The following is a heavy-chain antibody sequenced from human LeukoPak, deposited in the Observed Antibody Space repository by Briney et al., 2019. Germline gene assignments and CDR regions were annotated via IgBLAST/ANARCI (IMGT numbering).Heavy chain of an antibody. CDR1: GDSINSSNW. CDR3: ARDHGDYFDY. D-gene: IGHD4-17*01. J-gene: IGHJ4*02. CDR2: IYHSGNT. Sequence: SGTLSLTCAVSGDSINSSNWWNWVRQPPGQGLEWIAEIYHSGNTNYNPSLKSRVTISVDTSKNQFSLKLSSVTAADTAVYYCARDHGDYFDYWGQGTLVTVSS. V-gene: IGHV4-4*02.